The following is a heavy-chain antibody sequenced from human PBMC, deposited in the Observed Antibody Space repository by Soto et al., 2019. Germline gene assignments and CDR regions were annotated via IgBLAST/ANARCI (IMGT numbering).Heavy chain of an antibody. D-gene: IGHD6-6*01. J-gene: IGHJ6*02. Sequence: XETLSLTCAVSGCSMSSSNWWSWVRQPPVKGLEWIGEIYHSGSTNYNPSLKSRVTISVDKSKNQFSLKLSSVTAADTAVYYCARLYSSSPYYYYYYGMDAWGQGTTVTVSS. V-gene: IGHV4-4*02. CDR2: IYHSGST. CDR3: ARLYSSSPYYYYYYGMDA. CDR1: GCSMSSSNW.